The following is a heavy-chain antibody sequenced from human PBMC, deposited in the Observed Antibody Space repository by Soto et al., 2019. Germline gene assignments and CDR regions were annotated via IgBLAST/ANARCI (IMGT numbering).Heavy chain of an antibody. V-gene: IGHV3-43*01. J-gene: IGHJ6*02. D-gene: IGHD6-6*01. Sequence: EVQLVESGGVVVQPGGSLRLACSASGFTFEYYTMHWVRQTPGKGLEWISLISKDGGSTYYADSVKGRFTISRDNSKNSMYLQMNSLRTEDTALYYCAKTLIAGRHYGMDVWGQGTTVTVSS. CDR1: GFTFEYYT. CDR3: AKTLIAGRHYGMDV. CDR2: ISKDGGST.